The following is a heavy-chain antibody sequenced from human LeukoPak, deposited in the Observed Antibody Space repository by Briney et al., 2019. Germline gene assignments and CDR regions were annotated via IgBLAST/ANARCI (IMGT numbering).Heavy chain of an antibody. CDR2: MSGSGGST. Sequence: GGSLRLSCAASGFTLSSYAMSWVRQAAGKGLEWVSGMSGSGGSTYYADSVKGRFTISRDNSKNMLYLQMNSLRAEDTAVYYCAREGTNSGWYDPYYFDYWGQGTLVTVSS. V-gene: IGHV3-23*01. J-gene: IGHJ4*02. D-gene: IGHD6-19*01. CDR1: GFTLSSYA. CDR3: AREGTNSGWYDPYYFDY.